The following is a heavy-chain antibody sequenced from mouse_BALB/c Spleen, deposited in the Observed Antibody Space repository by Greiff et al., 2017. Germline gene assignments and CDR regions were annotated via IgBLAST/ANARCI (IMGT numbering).Heavy chain of an antibody. CDR1: GYTFTSYT. Sequence: QVQLKQSAAELARPGASVKMSCKASGYTFTSYTMHWVKQRPGQGLEWIGYINPSSGYTEYNQKFKDKTTLTADKSSSTAYMELRSLTSEDSAVYYCARETTVPFFAYWGQGTLVTVSA. D-gene: IGHD1-1*01. V-gene: IGHV1-4*02. CDR2: INPSSGYT. CDR3: ARETTVPFFAY. J-gene: IGHJ3*01.